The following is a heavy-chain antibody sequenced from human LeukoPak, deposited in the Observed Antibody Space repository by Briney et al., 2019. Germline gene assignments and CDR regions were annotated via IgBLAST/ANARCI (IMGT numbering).Heavy chain of an antibody. Sequence: SETLSLTCTVSGGSVSSGGYYWSRIRQPPGNGLEYIGYISYSGSTKYNPSLKSRVTISVDTSKNQFSLKLSSVTAADTAVYYCASRTAARFYYFDYWGQGTLVTVSS. CDR1: GGSVSSGGYY. CDR2: ISYSGST. V-gene: IGHV4-61*08. J-gene: IGHJ4*02. D-gene: IGHD6-6*01. CDR3: ASRTAARFYYFDY.